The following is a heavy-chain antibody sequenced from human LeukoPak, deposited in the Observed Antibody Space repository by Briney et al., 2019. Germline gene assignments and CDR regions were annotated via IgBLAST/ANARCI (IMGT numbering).Heavy chain of an antibody. D-gene: IGHD3-22*01. V-gene: IGHV1-2*02. J-gene: IGHJ4*02. CDR1: GYTFTGYY. CDR2: INPNSGGT. Sequence: ASVKVSCKASGYTFTGYYMHWVRQAPGQGLEWMGWINPNSGGTNYAQKFQGRVTMTRDTSISTAYMELSRLRSDDTAVYYCARRYYYDSSGYYYVYWGQGTLVTVSS. CDR3: ARRYYYDSSGYYYVY.